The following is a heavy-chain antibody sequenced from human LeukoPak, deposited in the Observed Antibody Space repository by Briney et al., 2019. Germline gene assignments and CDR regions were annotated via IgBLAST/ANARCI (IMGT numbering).Heavy chain of an antibody. CDR2: IKQDGSEK. CDR1: GITLSNAW. D-gene: IGHD5-18*01. Sequence: GGSLRLSCAASGITLSNAWMSWVRQAPGKGLEWVANIKQDGSEKYYVDSVKGRFTISRDNAKNSLYLQMNSLRAEDTAVYYCAREPGYSYGFDAFDIWGQGTMVTVSS. V-gene: IGHV3-7*01. J-gene: IGHJ3*02. CDR3: AREPGYSYGFDAFDI.